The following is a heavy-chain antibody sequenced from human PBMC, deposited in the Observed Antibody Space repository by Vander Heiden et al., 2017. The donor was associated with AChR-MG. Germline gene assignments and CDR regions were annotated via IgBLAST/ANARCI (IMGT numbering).Heavy chain of an antibody. Sequence: EVQLVESGGGLVQPGGSLGLSCAASGFTFSSYWVDWVRQAPGKGLEWVANIKQEGSEKYYVDSVKGRFTISRDNAKNSLYLQMNSLRAEDTAVYYCARERYFDWSRGHYFDYWGQGTLVTVSS. CDR2: IKQEGSEK. D-gene: IGHD3-9*01. CDR3: ARERYFDWSRGHYFDY. J-gene: IGHJ4*02. CDR1: GFTFSSYW. V-gene: IGHV3-7*01.